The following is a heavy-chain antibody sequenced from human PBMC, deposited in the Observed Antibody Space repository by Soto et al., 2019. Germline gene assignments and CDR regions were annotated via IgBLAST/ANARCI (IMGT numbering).Heavy chain of an antibody. CDR1: GGTFSSYA. V-gene: IGHV1-2*02. Sequence: QVQLVQSGAEVKKPGSSVKVSCKASGGTFSSYAISWVRQAPGQGLEWMGGIIPNSGGTNYAQKFQGRVTMTRDTSISTAYMELSRLRSDDTAVYYCAPGGDYGDWGAFDIWGQGTMVTVSS. D-gene: IGHD4-17*01. CDR3: APGGDYGDWGAFDI. CDR2: IIPNSGGT. J-gene: IGHJ3*02.